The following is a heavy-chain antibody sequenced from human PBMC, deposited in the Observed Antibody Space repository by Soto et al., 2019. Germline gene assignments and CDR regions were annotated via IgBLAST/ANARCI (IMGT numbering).Heavy chain of an antibody. J-gene: IGHJ4*02. D-gene: IGHD3-10*01. V-gene: IGHV3-74*01. CDR2: INSDGSST. CDR1: GFTFSSYW. CDR3: ARMGSGSYYGGFDY. Sequence: GGSLRLSCAASGFTFSSYWMHWVRQAPGKGLVWVSRINSDGSSTSYADSVKGRFTISRDNAKNTLYLQMNSLRAEDTAVYYCARMGSGSYYGGFDYWGQGTLVTVSS.